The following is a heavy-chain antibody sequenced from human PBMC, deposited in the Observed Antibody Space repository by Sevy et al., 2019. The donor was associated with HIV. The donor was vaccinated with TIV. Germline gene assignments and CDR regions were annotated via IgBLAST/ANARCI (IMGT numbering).Heavy chain of an antibody. CDR2: FSFGCGKI. J-gene: IGHJ4*02. CDR3: AREGCTKPHDY. D-gene: IGHD2-8*01. V-gene: IGHV3-23*01. CDR1: GCTFSKYS. Sequence: GGSLRLSCAASGCTFSKYSMSWIRQTPGKGLEWVSTFSFGCGKINYADSVKGRFTISRDDSRNTFYLQMNSLRAEDTAIYYCAREGCTKPHDYWGQETVVTVSS.